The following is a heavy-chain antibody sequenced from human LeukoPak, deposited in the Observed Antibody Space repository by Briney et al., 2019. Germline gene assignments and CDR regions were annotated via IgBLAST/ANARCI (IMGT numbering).Heavy chain of an antibody. J-gene: IGHJ4*02. CDR3: AHGAMYQLDY. Sequence: PGGSLRLSCAASGFSFSSHGMSWVRQAPGKGLEWVSGIIGGAGSTYYADSVKGRFTISGDNSENTLFLQMNSLRAEDTAVYYCAHGAMYQLDYWGQGTLVTVSS. D-gene: IGHD2-2*01. CDR2: IIGGAGST. V-gene: IGHV3-23*01. CDR1: GFSFSSHG.